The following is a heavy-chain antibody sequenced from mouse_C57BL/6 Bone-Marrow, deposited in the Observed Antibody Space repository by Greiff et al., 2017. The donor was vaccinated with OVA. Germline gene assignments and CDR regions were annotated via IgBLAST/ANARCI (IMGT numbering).Heavy chain of an antibody. Sequence: VQLQQPGPELVKPGASVKISCKASGYSFTDYDRNWVKQSHGKSLEWTGVINPNYGTTSFNQKFKGKATLTVAQSTSTAYMQLDSLTSEDSAGYYCAESPPGFADWGQGTLVTVSA. CDR3: AESPPGFAD. CDR2: INPNYGTT. J-gene: IGHJ3*01. V-gene: IGHV1-39*01. CDR1: GYSFTDYD.